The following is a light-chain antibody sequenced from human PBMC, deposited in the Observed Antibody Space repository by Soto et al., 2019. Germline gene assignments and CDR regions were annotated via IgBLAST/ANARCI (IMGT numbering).Light chain of an antibody. V-gene: IGKV2-30*02. J-gene: IGKJ1*01. CDR3: MQGTHWPCT. Sequence: DVVMTQSPLSLPVTLGQPASISCRSSQSLIHSDGDTSLNWFQQRPGQSPRRLIYKVSDRASGDPDRFAGSGLGTDFTLKISRVEAEGVGVYYCMQGTHWPCTFGQGTEVVIK. CDR1: QSLIHSDGDTS. CDR2: KVS.